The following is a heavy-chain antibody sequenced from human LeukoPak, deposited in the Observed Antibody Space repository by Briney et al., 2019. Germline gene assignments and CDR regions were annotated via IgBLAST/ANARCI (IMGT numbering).Heavy chain of an antibody. Sequence: GGSLRLSCAASGFTFSDYYMSWIRQAPGKGLERVSYISSSGSTIYYADSVKGRFTISRDNAKNSLYLQMNSLRAEDTALYCCAKDKGYSSGWPTDWGQGTLVTVSS. V-gene: IGHV3-11*01. J-gene: IGHJ4*02. CDR2: ISSSGSTI. CDR3: AKDKGYSSGWPTD. D-gene: IGHD6-19*01. CDR1: GFTFSDYY.